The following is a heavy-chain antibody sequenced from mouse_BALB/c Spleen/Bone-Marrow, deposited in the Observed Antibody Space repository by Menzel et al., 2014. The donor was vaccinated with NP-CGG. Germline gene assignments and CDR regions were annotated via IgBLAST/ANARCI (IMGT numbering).Heavy chain of an antibody. J-gene: IGHJ4*01. Sequence: QVQLQQSGAELVRPGVSVKISCKGSGYTLTDYAMHWVKQSHAKSLEWIGVISTYYGDASYNQKFKGKATMTVDKSSSTAYMELARLTSEDSAIYYCARDAMDYWGQGTSVTVSS. CDR2: ISTYYGDA. CDR1: GYTLTDYA. CDR3: ARDAMDY. V-gene: IGHV1S137*01.